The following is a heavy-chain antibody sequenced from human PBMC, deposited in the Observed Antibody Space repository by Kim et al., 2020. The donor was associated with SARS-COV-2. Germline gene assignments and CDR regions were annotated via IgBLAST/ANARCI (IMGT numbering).Heavy chain of an antibody. Sequence: GGSLRLSCAASGFTFSSYGMHWVRQAPGKGLEWVAVISYDGSNKYYADSVKGRFTISRDNSKNTLYLQMNSLRAEDTAVYYCAKDLKRLRFSYCSGGSCYSGMDVWGQGTTVTVSS. CDR2: ISYDGSNK. J-gene: IGHJ6*02. V-gene: IGHV3-30*18. CDR1: GFTFSSYG. D-gene: IGHD2-15*01. CDR3: AKDLKRLRFSYCSGGSCYSGMDV.